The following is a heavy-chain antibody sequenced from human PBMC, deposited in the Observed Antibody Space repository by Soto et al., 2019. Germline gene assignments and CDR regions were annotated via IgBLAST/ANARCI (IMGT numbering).Heavy chain of an antibody. CDR2: IYYSGST. CDR3: ARGGRNYDILTGYGNDAFDI. V-gene: IGHV4-59*01. CDR1: GGSISSYD. Sequence: SETLSLTCTVSGGSISSYDGSWIRQPPGKGLEWIGYIYYSGSTNYNPSLKSRVTISVDTSKNQFSLKLSSVTAADTAVYYCARGGRNYDILTGYGNDAFDIWGQGTMVTVSS. D-gene: IGHD3-9*01. J-gene: IGHJ3*02.